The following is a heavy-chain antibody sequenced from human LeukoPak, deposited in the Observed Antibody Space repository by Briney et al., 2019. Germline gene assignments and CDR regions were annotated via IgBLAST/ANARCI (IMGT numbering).Heavy chain of an antibody. Sequence: GASVKVSCKASGYTFTSYAMHWVRQAPGQRLEWMGWINAGNGNTKYSQKFQGRVTITRDTSASTAYMELSSLRSEDTAVYYCARRGVVVVAATYYYYGMDVWGQGTLVTVSS. D-gene: IGHD2-15*01. CDR3: ARRGVVVVAATYYYYGMDV. J-gene: IGHJ6*02. CDR2: INAGNGNT. CDR1: GYTFTSYA. V-gene: IGHV1-3*01.